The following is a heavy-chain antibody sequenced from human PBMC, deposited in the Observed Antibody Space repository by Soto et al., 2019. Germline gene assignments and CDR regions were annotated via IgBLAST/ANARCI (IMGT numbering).Heavy chain of an antibody. V-gene: IGHV3-23*01. J-gene: IGHJ4*02. D-gene: IGHD2-15*01. CDR1: GFTFSNYD. Sequence: EVQLLESGGGLVQPGGPLRLSCAASGFTFSNYDMTWVRQAPGKGLDWVATISASGGSTYYADSVKGRFTISRDNSKSTVSLQKNSMRVDDTAVYYCANRNYYHYSGRTYPYFDFWGQGSLVSVSS. CDR2: ISASGGST. CDR3: ANRNYYHYSGRTYPYFDF.